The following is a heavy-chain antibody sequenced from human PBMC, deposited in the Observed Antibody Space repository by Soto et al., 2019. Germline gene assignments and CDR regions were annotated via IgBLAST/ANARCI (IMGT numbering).Heavy chain of an antibody. D-gene: IGHD6-19*01. J-gene: IGHJ3*02. CDR2: IYYSGST. V-gene: IGHV4-39*01. CDR1: GGSISSSSYY. CDR3: AIAGYSSGPRAFDI. Sequence: QLQLQESGPGLVKPSETLSLTCTVSGGSISSSSYYWGWIRQPPGKGLEWIGSIYYSGSTYYNPSLKSRGTISVDTSKNQFSLKLSSVTAADTAVYYCAIAGYSSGPRAFDIWGQGTMVTVSS.